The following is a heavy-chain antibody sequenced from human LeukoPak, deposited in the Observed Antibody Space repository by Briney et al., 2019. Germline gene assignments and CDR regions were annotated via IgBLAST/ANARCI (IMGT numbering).Heavy chain of an antibody. D-gene: IGHD1-1*01. CDR2: IQYSGST. CDR3: ARVSWFPGTLYYYMDV. CDR1: GGSISSYY. V-gene: IGHV4-59*01. Sequence: PSETLSLTCTISGGSISSYYWSWIRQPPGKGLEWLGYIQYSGSTNYNPSLESRVTISVDTSKNQFSLKLGSVTAADTAVYYCARVSWFPGTLYYYMDVWGKGTTVTVSS. J-gene: IGHJ6*03.